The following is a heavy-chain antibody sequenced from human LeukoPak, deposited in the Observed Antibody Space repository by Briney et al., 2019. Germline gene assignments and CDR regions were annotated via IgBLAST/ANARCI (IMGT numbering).Heavy chain of an antibody. CDR3: ARDFRFLDDY. J-gene: IGHJ4*02. CDR1: GFTFSSYA. D-gene: IGHD3-3*01. CDR2: MSYDGSNK. V-gene: IGHV3-30*04. Sequence: GGSLRLSCAASGFTFSSYAMHWVRQAPGKGLEWVAVMSYDGSNKYYADSVKGRFTISRDNAKNSLYLQMNSLRAEDTAMYYCARDFRFLDDYWGQGTLVTVSS.